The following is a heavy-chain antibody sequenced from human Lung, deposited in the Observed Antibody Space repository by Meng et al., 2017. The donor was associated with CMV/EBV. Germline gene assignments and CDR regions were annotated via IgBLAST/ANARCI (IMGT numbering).Heavy chain of an antibody. CDR1: GFSFKDYG. CDR2: ISWNSCSI. V-gene: IGHV3-9*01. Sequence: GGSXRLSCAASGFSFKDYGMNWVRQAPGKGLEWAAGISWNSCSIGYADSVKGRFTISRDNAKNSLYLQMNSLRPEDTALYYCAKEDGGAYGLDVWGQGTTVTVSS. J-gene: IGHJ6*02. CDR3: AKEDGGAYGLDV. D-gene: IGHD4-17*01.